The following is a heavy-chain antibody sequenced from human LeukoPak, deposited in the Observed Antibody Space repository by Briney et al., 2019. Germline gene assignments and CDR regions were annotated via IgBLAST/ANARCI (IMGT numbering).Heavy chain of an antibody. CDR2: INPSGTT. Sequence: ASVKVSCKGSGYTFSNYCMHWVRQAPGQGLEWMGLINPSGTTTYAQNFQGRVTMTRDTSTSTVYMELSSLRSDDTAVYYCAKCSETGTTRWFDPWGQGTLVTVSS. CDR3: AKCSETGTTRWFDP. CDR1: GYTFSNYC. V-gene: IGHV1-46*01. J-gene: IGHJ5*02. D-gene: IGHD1-7*01.